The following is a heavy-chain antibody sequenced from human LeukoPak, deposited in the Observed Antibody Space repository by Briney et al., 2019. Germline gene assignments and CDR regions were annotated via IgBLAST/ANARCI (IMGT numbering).Heavy chain of an antibody. D-gene: IGHD3-3*01. V-gene: IGHV3-30*02. CDR1: GFTFSNYG. CDR2: IRYDDGNTK. J-gene: IGHJ4*02. CDR3: AKSPYYDFWPFDY. Sequence: GSLRLSCAASGFTFSNYGMHWVRQAPGRGLEWVATIRYDDGNTKNYAASVKGRFTISRDNSQNTLYLQMNDLRAEDTAVYYCAKSPYYDFWPFDYWGQGTMVTVSS.